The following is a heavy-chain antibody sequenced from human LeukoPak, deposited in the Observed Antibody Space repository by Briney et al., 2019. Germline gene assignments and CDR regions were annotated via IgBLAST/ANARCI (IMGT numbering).Heavy chain of an antibody. CDR2: IYYSGST. CDR1: GYTISTGYY. D-gene: IGHD4-23*01. Sequence: SETLSLTCTVSGYTISTGYYWGWIRQPPGKGLEWIGSIYYSGSTYYNPSLKSRVTISVDTSKNQFSLKLSSVTAADTAVYYCARDWVTVARGAFDIWGQGTMVTVSS. V-gene: IGHV4-38-2*02. J-gene: IGHJ3*02. CDR3: ARDWVTVARGAFDI.